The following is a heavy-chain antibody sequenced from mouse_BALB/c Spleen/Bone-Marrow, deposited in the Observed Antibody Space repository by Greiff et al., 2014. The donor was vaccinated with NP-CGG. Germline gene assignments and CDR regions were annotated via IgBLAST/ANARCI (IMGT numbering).Heavy chain of an antibody. J-gene: IGHJ4*01. Sequence: EVQLQESGGGLVQPGGSRKLSCAASGFTFSSFGMHWVRQAPEKGLEWVAYISSGSSTIYYADTMKGRFTISRDNPKNTLFLQMTSLRSEDTAMYDCTRSGTLGAMDYWGQGTSVTVSS. CDR1: GFTFSSFG. CDR2: ISSGSSTI. D-gene: IGHD3-3*01. V-gene: IGHV5-17*02. CDR3: TRSGTLGAMDY.